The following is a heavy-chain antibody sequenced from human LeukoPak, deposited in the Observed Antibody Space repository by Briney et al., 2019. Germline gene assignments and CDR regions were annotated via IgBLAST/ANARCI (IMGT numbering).Heavy chain of an antibody. Sequence: ASVKVSCKASGYTFTGYYMHWVRQAPGQGLEWMGWINPNSGGTNYAQKFQGRVTMTRDTSTSTAYMELSRLRSDDTAVYYCARGGALWFGPTPLDPWGQGTLVTVSS. D-gene: IGHD3-10*01. CDR2: INPNSGGT. J-gene: IGHJ5*02. CDR1: GYTFTGYY. V-gene: IGHV1-2*02. CDR3: ARGGALWFGPTPLDP.